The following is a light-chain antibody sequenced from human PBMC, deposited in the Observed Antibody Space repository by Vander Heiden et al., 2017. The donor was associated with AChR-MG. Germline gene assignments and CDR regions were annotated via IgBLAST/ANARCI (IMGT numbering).Light chain of an antibody. CDR1: SSNIGAGYH. CDR2: GNT. J-gene: IGLJ2*01. Sequence: QSVLTQPPSVSGAPGQRVTISCTGSSSNIGAGYHVHWYQQVPGTVPKLLIYGNTNRPSGVPDRFSGSKSGTSASLAITGLQAEDEADYDCQSYDRGLSGLVLGGGTKVTVL. V-gene: IGLV1-40*01. CDR3: QSYDRGLSGLV.